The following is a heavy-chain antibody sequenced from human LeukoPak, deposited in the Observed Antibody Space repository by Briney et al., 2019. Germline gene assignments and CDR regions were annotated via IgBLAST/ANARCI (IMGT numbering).Heavy chain of an antibody. CDR3: ARKRGSGDYEYYCYDMDV. CDR2: ISSDGSST. Sequence: QAGGSLRLSCAASGFTLSNYWMHWVRQAPGKRLVWVSRISSDGSSTSYADSVKGRFTISRDSSKNTLYLQMNSLRAEDTAVYYCARKRGSGDYEYYCYDMDVWGQGTTVTVSS. J-gene: IGHJ6*02. CDR1: GFTLSNYW. V-gene: IGHV3-74*01. D-gene: IGHD4-17*01.